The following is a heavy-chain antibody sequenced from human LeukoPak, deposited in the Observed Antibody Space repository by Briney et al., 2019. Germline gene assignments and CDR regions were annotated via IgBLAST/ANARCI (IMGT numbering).Heavy chain of an antibody. D-gene: IGHD4-17*01. J-gene: IGHJ3*02. Sequence: PGRSLRLSCAASGFTFDDYAMHWVRQAPGKGLEWVSGISWNSGSIGYADSVKGRFTISRDNAKNSLYLQMNSLRAEDTALYYCAKDIYDYGDYGTNAFDIWGQETMVTVSS. CDR1: GFTFDDYA. CDR2: ISWNSGSI. V-gene: IGHV3-9*01. CDR3: AKDIYDYGDYGTNAFDI.